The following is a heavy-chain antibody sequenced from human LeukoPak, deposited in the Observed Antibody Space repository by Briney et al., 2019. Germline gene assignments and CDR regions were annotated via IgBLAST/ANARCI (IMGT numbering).Heavy chain of an antibody. CDR1: GFTFSSYA. CDR2: ITGSGGST. D-gene: IGHD3-10*01. Sequence: GGSLRLSCAASGFTFSSYAMSWVRQAPGKGLEWVSGITGSGGSTYYADPVKGRFTISRDNSRNTLSLQMNSLRAEDTAVYYCAKSRSSGSYCIDYWGQGTLVTVSS. V-gene: IGHV3-23*01. CDR3: AKSRSSGSYCIDY. J-gene: IGHJ4*02.